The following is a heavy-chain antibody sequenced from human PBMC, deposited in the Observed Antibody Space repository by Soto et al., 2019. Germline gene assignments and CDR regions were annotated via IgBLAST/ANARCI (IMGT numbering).Heavy chain of an antibody. CDR1: GGTFSSYA. Sequence: SVKVSCKASGGTFSSYAISWVRQAPGQGLEWMGGIIPIFGTANYAQKFQGRVTITADKSTSTAYMELSSLRSEDTAVYYCARDGQQWPDAFDIWRQRTMVTVSS. D-gene: IGHD6-19*01. J-gene: IGHJ3*02. V-gene: IGHV1-69*06. CDR3: ARDGQQWPDAFDI. CDR2: IIPIFGTA.